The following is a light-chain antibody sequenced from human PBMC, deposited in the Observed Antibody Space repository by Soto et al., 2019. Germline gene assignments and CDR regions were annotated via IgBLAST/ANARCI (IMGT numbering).Light chain of an antibody. CDR2: RAS. Sequence: DIQMTQSPSTLSASVGDRVTITCRASQSISSWLAWYQRKPGKAPKLLIYRASILESGVPSRFSGSGSGTDFTLTISSLQPEDFATYYCQQANSFPFTFGGGTKVEIK. CDR3: QQANSFPFT. J-gene: IGKJ4*01. CDR1: QSISSW. V-gene: IGKV1-5*03.